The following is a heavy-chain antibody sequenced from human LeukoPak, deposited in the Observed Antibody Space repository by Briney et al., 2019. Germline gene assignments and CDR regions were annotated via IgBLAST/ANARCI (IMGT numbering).Heavy chain of an antibody. D-gene: IGHD6-13*01. J-gene: IGHJ6*02. Sequence: GGSLRLSCAASGFTFSSYGMSWVRQAPGKGLEWVSAISNSGGSTPYADSVKGRFTISRDNSKNTLYLQMNSLRGEDTAVYYCARGPWSAAGYSGMDVWGQGTTVTVSS. V-gene: IGHV3-23*01. CDR3: ARGPWSAAGYSGMDV. CDR2: ISNSGGST. CDR1: GFTFSSYG.